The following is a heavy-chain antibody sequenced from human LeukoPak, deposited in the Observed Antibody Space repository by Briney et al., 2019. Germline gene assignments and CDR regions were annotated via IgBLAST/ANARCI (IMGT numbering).Heavy chain of an antibody. V-gene: IGHV3-48*01. Sequence: GGSLRLSCAASGFTFNTYTMNWVRQAPGKGLEWVSYISGSSGIIDYADSVRGRFTISRDNAKNSLYLQMNSLGAEDTAVYYCARDLGSTYDFWSGYYRYWGQGTLVTVSS. J-gene: IGHJ4*02. CDR3: ARDLGSTYDFWSGYYRY. CDR2: ISGSSGII. D-gene: IGHD3-3*01. CDR1: GFTFNTYT.